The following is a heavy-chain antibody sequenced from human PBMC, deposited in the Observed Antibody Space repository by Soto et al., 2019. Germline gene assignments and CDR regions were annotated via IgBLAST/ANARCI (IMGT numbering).Heavy chain of an antibody. V-gene: IGHV1-18*01. CDR2: INSYNGNT. J-gene: IGHJ5*02. D-gene: IGHD6-19*01. CDR3: AREPVAGTWFDP. Sequence: ASVKVSCKASGYTFTSYGISWVRQAPGQGLEWMGWINSYNGNTNYAQKLQGRVTMTTDTSTSTAYMELRSLRSDDTAVYYCAREPVAGTWFDPWGQGTLVTLSS. CDR1: GYTFTSYG.